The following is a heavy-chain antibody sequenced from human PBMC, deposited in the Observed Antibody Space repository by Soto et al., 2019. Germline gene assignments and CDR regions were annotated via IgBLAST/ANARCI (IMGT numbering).Heavy chain of an antibody. CDR3: ARRPTVTSLDY. J-gene: IGHJ4*02. D-gene: IGHD4-17*01. CDR2: ISYDGSNK. V-gene: IGHV3-30*03. CDR1: GFTFSSYG. Sequence: GGSLRLSCAASGFTFSSYGIHWVRQAPGKGLEWVAVISYDGSNKYYADSVRGRFTISRDNSKNTLYLQMNSLRAEDTAVYYCARRPTVTSLDYWGQGTLVTVSS.